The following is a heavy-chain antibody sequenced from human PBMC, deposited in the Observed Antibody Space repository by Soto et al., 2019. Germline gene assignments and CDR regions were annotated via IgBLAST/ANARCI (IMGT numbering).Heavy chain of an antibody. CDR3: ARMYSSGWYYYYGMDV. D-gene: IGHD6-19*01. Sequence: SGPTLVNPTQTLTLTCTFSGFSLSTSGMCVSWIRQPPGKALEWLARIDWDDDKYYSTSLKTRLTISKDTSKNQVVLTMTNMDPVDTATYYCARMYSSGWYYYYGMDVWGQGTTVTVSS. CDR1: GFSLSTSGMC. J-gene: IGHJ6*02. CDR2: IDWDDDK. V-gene: IGHV2-70*11.